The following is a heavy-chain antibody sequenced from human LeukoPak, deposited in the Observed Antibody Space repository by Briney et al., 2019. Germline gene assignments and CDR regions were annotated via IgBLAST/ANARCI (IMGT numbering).Heavy chain of an antibody. J-gene: IGHJ4*02. D-gene: IGHD5-12*01. Sequence: QSGRSLRLSCAPSGFTSSSYAMSWVCQAPGMGLGWGSAIGGSHGNPIYADSVKGRFPISRDNSKNCLYLQIHSLRPPPTAVYYCAKGQYSDYDMNFDSWGQGTLVTVSS. CDR1: GFTSSSYA. V-gene: IGHV3-23*01. CDR2: IGGSHGNP. CDR3: AKGQYSDYDMNFDS.